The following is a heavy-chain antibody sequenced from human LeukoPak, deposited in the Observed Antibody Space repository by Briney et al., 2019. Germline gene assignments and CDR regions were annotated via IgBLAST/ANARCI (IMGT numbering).Heavy chain of an antibody. CDR3: TRDLAYSSGWGSFDY. CDR2: IKQDGSEK. V-gene: IGHV3-7*01. J-gene: IGHJ4*02. Sequence: GGSLRLSCAASGFTFSSYWMSSVRQAPGKGLEWVANIKQDGSEKYYVDSVKGRFTISRDNAKNSLYLQMNSLRAEDTAVYYCTRDLAYSSGWGSFDYWGQGTLVTVSS. D-gene: IGHD6-19*01. CDR1: GFTFSSYW.